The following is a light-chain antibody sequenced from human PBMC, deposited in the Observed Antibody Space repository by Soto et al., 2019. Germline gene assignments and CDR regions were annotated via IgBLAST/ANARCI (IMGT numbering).Light chain of an antibody. Sequence: ERVMKQSPSTPSVTPGERATPPCRASQSVSSSLAWYQQKTGEAPRLLIYGASTRAAGVPARFSGSGSGTEFTLTISSLQSEDFAVYYCQQYNNWPPWTFGQGTKVDI. CDR3: QQYNNWPPWT. V-gene: IGKV3-15*01. CDR1: QSVSSS. CDR2: GAS. J-gene: IGKJ1*01.